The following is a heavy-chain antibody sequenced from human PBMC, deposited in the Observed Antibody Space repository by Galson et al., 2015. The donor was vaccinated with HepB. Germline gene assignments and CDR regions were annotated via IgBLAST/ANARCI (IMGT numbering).Heavy chain of an antibody. V-gene: IGHV3-23*01. J-gene: IGHJ6*03. CDR3: ARLLRNDAHYYYYMDV. CDR2: VSNDGGTT. Sequence: SLRLSCAASGFIFSNYAMSWVRQAPGKGLEWVSTVSNDGGTTYYTDSVKGRFTISRDNSKNTLSLQMNSLRAQDTAVYYCARLLRNDAHYYYYMDVWGKGTTVTVSS. CDR1: GFIFSNYA. D-gene: IGHD1-1*01.